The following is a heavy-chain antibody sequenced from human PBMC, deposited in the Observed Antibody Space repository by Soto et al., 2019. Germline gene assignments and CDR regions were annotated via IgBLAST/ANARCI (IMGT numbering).Heavy chain of an antibody. J-gene: IGHJ6*02. Sequence: QVQLVQSGAEVKKPGSSVKVSCKASGGTFSRYTISWVRQAPGQGLEWMGRIIPILDIPNYAQNFQGRVTIPADKSTSTAYMELSSLRSDDTAVYYCASHFTGVLVLGASPPGGDNYGWDVWGPGTTVTVSS. D-gene: IGHD2-15*01. V-gene: IGHV1-69*02. CDR2: IIPILDIP. CDR3: ASHFTGVLVLGASPPGGDNYGWDV. CDR1: GGTFSRYT.